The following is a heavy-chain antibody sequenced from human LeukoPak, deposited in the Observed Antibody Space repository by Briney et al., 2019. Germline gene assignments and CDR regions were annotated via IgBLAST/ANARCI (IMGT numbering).Heavy chain of an antibody. D-gene: IGHD6-6*01. CDR2: ISSSSSTI. V-gene: IGHV3-48*01. CDR3: ARGRGAARRRAFDI. CDR1: GFTFSSYS. J-gene: IGHJ3*02. Sequence: GGSLRLSCAASGFTFSSYSMNWVRQAPGKGLEWVSYISSSSSTIYYADSVKGRFTISRDNAKNSLYLQMNSLRAEDTAVYYCARGRGAARRRAFDIWGQGTMVTVSS.